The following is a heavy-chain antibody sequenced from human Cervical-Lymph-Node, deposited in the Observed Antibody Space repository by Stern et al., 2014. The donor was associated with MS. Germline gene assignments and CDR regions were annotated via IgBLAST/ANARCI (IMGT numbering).Heavy chain of an antibody. CDR2: IHDSGST. J-gene: IGHJ5*02. D-gene: IGHD1-26*01. Sequence: QVQLVQSGPGLVKPSQTLSLTCTVSGGSISSSGYYWSWIRQPADKGLEWIGRIHDSGSTYYNPSLKSRVTISMDTAQNQFSLKLPSGTAADTAVYYCATTRWDLFTWNWFDPWGQGTLVTVSS. V-gene: IGHV4-61*02. CDR1: GGSISSSGYY. CDR3: ATTRWDLFTWNWFDP.